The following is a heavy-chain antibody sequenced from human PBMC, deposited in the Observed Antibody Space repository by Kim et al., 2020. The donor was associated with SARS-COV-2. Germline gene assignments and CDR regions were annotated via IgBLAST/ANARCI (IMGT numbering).Heavy chain of an antibody. J-gene: IGHJ6*02. CDR3: AKDGRYSYGPTYYYYGMDV. CDR1: GFTFSSYG. Sequence: GGSLRLSCAASGFTFSSYGMHWVRQAPGKGLEWVAVISYDGSNKYYADSVKGRFTISRDNSKNTLYLQMNSLRAEDTAVYYCAKDGRYSYGPTYYYYGMDVWGQGTTVTVSS. D-gene: IGHD5-18*01. CDR2: ISYDGSNK. V-gene: IGHV3-30*18.